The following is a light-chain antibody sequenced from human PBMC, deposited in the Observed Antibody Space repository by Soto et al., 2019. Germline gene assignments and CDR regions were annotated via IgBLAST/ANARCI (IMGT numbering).Light chain of an antibody. CDR3: QQRSNWPSIT. CDR2: DAS. J-gene: IGKJ5*01. Sequence: EIVLTQSPATLSLSPGEIATLSCSASQSVSSYLAWYQQKPGQAPRLLIYDASNRATGIPARFSGSGSGTDFTLTISSLEPEDFAVYYCQQRSNWPSITFGQGTRLEI. V-gene: IGKV3-11*01. CDR1: QSVSSY.